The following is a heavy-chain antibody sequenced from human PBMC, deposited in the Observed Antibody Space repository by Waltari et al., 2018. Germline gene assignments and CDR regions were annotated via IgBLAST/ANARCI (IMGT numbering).Heavy chain of an antibody. CDR1: GGSFSGYY. D-gene: IGHD1-1*01. J-gene: IGHJ4*02. Sequence: QVQLQQWGAGLLKPSETLSLTCAVYGGSFSGYYWSWIRQPPGKGLEWIGEINHSGSTNYTPSLKSRVTISVDTSKNQFSLKLSSVTAADTAVYYCASSTRGTGTSDYWGQGTLVTVSS. CDR2: INHSGST. V-gene: IGHV4-34*01. CDR3: ASSTRGTGTSDY.